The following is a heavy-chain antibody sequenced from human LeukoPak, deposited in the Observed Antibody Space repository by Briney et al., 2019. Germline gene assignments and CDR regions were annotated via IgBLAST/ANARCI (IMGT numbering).Heavy chain of an antibody. V-gene: IGHV1-18*01. D-gene: IGHD1-26*01. CDR1: GYSFTSYG. CDR2: VSGYNGNT. J-gene: IGHJ5*02. CDR3: ARVGYSGSYPNWFDP. Sequence: ASVKVSCKSSGYSFTSYGISWLRQAPGQGLEWMGWVSGYNGNTNYAQKLLGRVTMTTDTSTSSAYMELRRLRSDDTAVYYCARVGYSGSYPNWFDPWGQGTLVTVSS.